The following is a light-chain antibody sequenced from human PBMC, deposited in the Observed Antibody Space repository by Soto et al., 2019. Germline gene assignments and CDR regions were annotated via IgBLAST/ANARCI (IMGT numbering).Light chain of an antibody. CDR2: GAS. V-gene: IGKV3-20*01. CDR1: QSVSSNY. CDR3: QHYGSSSWT. Sequence: IVLTQSPCTLSLSPLERATLSCMSSQSVSSNYLAWYQQKPGQAPRLLTYGASSRATGIPDKFSGSGSGTDFTLTISRLEPDDFAVYYCQHYGSSSWTFGQGTKVDIK. J-gene: IGKJ1*01.